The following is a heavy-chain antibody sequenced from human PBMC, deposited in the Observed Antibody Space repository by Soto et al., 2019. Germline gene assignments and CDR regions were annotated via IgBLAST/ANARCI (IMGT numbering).Heavy chain of an antibody. V-gene: IGHV4-39*01. CDR3: ARHHWGGQIVPHSREDWFDP. CDR1: GGSISNNNYY. Sequence: QLQLQESGPGLVKPSETLSLTCTVSGGSISNNNYYWGWIRQPPGKGLEWIGSIYYSGSTYYNPYLTGGVTISVDTSKDQFSPKLSSVTAADTAVYYCARHHWGGQIVPHSREDWFDPWGQGTLVTVSS. D-gene: IGHD2-2*01. CDR2: IYYSGST. J-gene: IGHJ5*02.